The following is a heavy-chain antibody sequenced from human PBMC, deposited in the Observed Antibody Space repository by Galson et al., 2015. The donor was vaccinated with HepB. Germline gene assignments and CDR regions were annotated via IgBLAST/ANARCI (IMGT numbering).Heavy chain of an antibody. V-gene: IGHV1-18*01. CDR3: ARQSLYSESGYEFDY. D-gene: IGHD5-12*01. Sequence: SVKVSCKASGYTFTSYGFNWVRQAPRQRLEWMGWISAYDGNTNYAQNLQGRVTMTTDTSTNTAYMELRSLRSDDTAVYYCARQSLYSESGYEFDYWGQGTLVTVSS. CDR1: GYTFTSYG. J-gene: IGHJ4*02. CDR2: ISAYDGNT.